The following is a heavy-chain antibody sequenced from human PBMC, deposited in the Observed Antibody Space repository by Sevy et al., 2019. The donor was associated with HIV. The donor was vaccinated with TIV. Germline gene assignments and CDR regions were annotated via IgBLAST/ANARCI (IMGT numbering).Heavy chain of an antibody. Sequence: GGSLRLSCVASGFTLASYWMSWVRQTPGKGLEWVANVKQDGSVKYYVDSVKGRFTISRDNARNLVYLQMNSLRVDDTALYYCVRAIAAYDSFWGQGTLVTVSS. CDR2: VKQDGSVK. J-gene: IGHJ4*02. CDR1: GFTLASYW. CDR3: VRAIAAYDSF. V-gene: IGHV3-7*01. D-gene: IGHD6-13*01.